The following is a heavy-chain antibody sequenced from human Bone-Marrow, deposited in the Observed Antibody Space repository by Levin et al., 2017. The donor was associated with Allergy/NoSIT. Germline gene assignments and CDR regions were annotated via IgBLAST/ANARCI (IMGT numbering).Heavy chain of an antibody. V-gene: IGHV4-31*03. Sequence: SQTLSLTCTVPGGSISSAGYHWTWIRQYPGKGLEWIGYISYRGSTYFNPSLKSRPTMSIDTSEQHFSLNLTSVSAADTAIYCCARLDGYYFDYWGQGALVTVSS. CDR2: ISYRGST. CDR3: ARLDGYYFDY. D-gene: IGHD1-1*01. CDR1: GGSISSAGYH. J-gene: IGHJ4*02.